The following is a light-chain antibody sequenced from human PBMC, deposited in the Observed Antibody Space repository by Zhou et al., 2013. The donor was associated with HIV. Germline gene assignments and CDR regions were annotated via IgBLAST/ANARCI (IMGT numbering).Light chain of an antibody. V-gene: IGKV3-15*01. J-gene: IGKJ1*01. CDR1: QSVSSS. Sequence: EIVMTQSPATLSVSPGERATLSCRASQSVSSSLAWYQQKPGQAPRLLIYGASTRVTGIPARFSGSGSGTEFTLTINNLQSEDFAVYYCHQYDNWPPWTFGQGTKVEIK. CDR2: GAS. CDR3: HQYDNWPPWT.